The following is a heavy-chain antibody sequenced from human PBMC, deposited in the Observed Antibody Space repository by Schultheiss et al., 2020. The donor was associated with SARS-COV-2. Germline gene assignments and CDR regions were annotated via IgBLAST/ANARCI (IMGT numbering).Heavy chain of an antibody. V-gene: IGHV3-33*08. CDR1: GFTFSTYA. CDR2: IWYDGSNK. CDR3: AGELVVVPAANDTHWFDP. J-gene: IGHJ5*02. Sequence: GGSLRLSCAASGFTFSTYAMTWVRQAPGRGLEWVAVIWYDGSNKYYADSVKGRFTISRHNSKNTLYLQMNSLRAEDTAVYYCAGELVVVPAANDTHWFDPWGQGTLVTVSS. D-gene: IGHD2-2*01.